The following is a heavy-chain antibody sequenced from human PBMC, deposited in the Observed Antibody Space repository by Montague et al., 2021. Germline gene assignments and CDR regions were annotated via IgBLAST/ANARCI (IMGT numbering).Heavy chain of an antibody. J-gene: IGHJ4*02. D-gene: IGHD2-15*01. CDR2: IFHSGST. V-gene: IGHV4-38-2*02. CDR1: GYSISSGYY. CDR3: ARDREAAPFDY. Sequence: SETLSLTCTVSGYSISSGYYWGWIRQPPGKGLEWIGSIFHSGSTYYNLSLKSRVTISVDTSKNQFSLKLTSVTAADTALYYCARDREAAPFDYWGQGTLVTVSS.